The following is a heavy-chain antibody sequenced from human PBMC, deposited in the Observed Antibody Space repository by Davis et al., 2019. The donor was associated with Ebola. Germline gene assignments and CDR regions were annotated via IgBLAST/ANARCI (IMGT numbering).Heavy chain of an antibody. J-gene: IGHJ5*02. CDR2: IRYNSYSI. CDR3: ARGPTYP. Sequence: GESLKISCAASGFTFSSYSMIWVRQAPGKGLEWVSYIRYNSYSIFYADSVKGRFTISRDNAKNSLYLQMNSLRDEDTGVYYCARGPTYPWGQGTLVTVSS. CDR1: GFTFSSYS. V-gene: IGHV3-48*02.